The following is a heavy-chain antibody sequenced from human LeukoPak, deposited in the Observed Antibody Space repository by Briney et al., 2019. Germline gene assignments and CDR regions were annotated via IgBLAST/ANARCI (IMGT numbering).Heavy chain of an antibody. CDR3: ARGPNLLRYFDWLLKY. V-gene: IGHV4-34*01. CDR2: INHSGST. Sequence: SETLSLTCAVYGGSFSGYYWSWIRQPPGKGLEWIGDINHSGSTNYNPSLKSRVTISVDTSKNQFSLKLSSVTAADTAVYYCARGPNLLRYFDWLLKYWGQGTLVTVSS. J-gene: IGHJ4*02. D-gene: IGHD3-9*01. CDR1: GGSFSGYY.